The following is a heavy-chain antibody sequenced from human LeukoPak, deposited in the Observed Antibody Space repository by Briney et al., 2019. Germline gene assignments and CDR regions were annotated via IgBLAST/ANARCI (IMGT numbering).Heavy chain of an antibody. D-gene: IGHD6-13*01. J-gene: IGHJ5*02. Sequence: GESLKISCKGSGYSFTSYWIGWVRQMPGKGLEWMGIIYPGDSDTRCSPSFQGQVTISADKSISTAYLQWSSLKASDTAMYYCARRFSSGYSSSWYWFDPWGQGTLVTVSS. V-gene: IGHV5-51*01. CDR3: ARRFSSGYSSSWYWFDP. CDR1: GYSFTSYW. CDR2: IYPGDSDT.